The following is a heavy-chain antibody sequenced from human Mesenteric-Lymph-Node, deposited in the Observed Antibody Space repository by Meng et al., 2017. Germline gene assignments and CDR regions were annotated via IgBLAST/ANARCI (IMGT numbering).Heavy chain of an antibody. CDR3: AKDLGARGVGATCDY. D-gene: IGHD1-26*01. CDR1: GGSISSSSYY. V-gene: IGHV3-23*01. CDR2: VGGIDGNT. J-gene: IGHJ4*02. Sequence: ETLSLTCTVSGGSISSSSYYWGWIRQPPGKGLEWVSAVGGIDGNTYYADSVRGRFTISRDNSKNTVYLQMNSLRAEDAALYFCAKDLGARGVGATCDYWGQGTLVTVSS.